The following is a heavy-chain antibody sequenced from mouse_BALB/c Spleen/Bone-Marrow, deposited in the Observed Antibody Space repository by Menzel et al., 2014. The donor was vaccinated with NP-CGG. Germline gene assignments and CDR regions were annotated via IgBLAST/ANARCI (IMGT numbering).Heavy chain of an antibody. J-gene: IGHJ4*01. CDR3: AREEYGQKVYAMDY. D-gene: IGHD2-10*02. Sequence: EVQLVESGGGLVKPGGSLKLSCAASGFTFSGYAMSWVRQTPEKRLEWVASISSGGSTYYPDSVKGRFTISRDNARNILYLQMGSLRSEDTAMYYCAREEYGQKVYAMDYWGQGTSVTVSS. CDR1: GFTFSGYA. CDR2: ISSGGST. V-gene: IGHV5-6-5*01.